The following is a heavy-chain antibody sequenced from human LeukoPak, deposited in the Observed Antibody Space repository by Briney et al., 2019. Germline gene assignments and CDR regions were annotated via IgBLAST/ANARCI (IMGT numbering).Heavy chain of an antibody. CDR3: SRGTDAYKVGNY. D-gene: IGHD5-24*01. CDR1: GGSISSYY. J-gene: IGHJ4*02. V-gene: IGHV4-34*01. Sequence: SETLSLTCTVSGGSISSYYWSWIRQAPGKGLEWIGEIQPSGSTNFNPSLKSRVTMLVDTSRNHFSLKLSSVTAADTAVYYCSRGTDAYKVGNYWGQGTLVTVSS. CDR2: IQPSGST.